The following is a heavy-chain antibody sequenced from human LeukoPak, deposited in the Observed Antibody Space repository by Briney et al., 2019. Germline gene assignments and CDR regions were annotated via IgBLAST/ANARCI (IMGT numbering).Heavy chain of an antibody. CDR2: MNPNSGNT. Sequence: GASVKVSCKASGYTFTSYDINWVRQATGQGLEWMGWMNPNSGNTGYAQKFQGRVTMTRNTSISTAYMELSSLRSEDTAVYYCARASPMVRGVTNYYDMDVWGQGTTVTVSS. J-gene: IGHJ6*02. V-gene: IGHV1-8*01. D-gene: IGHD3-10*01. CDR3: ARASPMVRGVTNYYDMDV. CDR1: GYTFTSYD.